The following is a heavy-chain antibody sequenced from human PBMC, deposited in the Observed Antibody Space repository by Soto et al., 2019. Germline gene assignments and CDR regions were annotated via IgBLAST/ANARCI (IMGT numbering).Heavy chain of an antibody. V-gene: IGHV1-46*01. D-gene: IGHD6-13*01. CDR1: GYTFTSYY. J-gene: IGHJ6*02. CDR2: INPSGGST. Sequence: QVQLVQSGAEVKKPGASVKVSCKASGYTFTSYYMHWVRQAPGQGLEWMGIINPSGGSTSYGQKFQGRVTMTRDTSTSTVYMELSSLRSEDTAVYYCAREVAAAGENYYYYGMDVWGQGTTVTVSS. CDR3: AREVAAAGENYYYYGMDV.